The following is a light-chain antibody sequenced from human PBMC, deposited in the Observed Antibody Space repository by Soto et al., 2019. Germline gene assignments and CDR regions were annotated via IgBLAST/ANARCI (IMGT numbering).Light chain of an antibody. CDR3: QQYNNWPPIT. CDR2: DAS. V-gene: IGKV3-11*01. J-gene: IGKJ5*01. CDR1: QSVRSF. Sequence: EVVLPQSPANLSLSPGDRSALSGVSSQSVRSFLAWYQQKPGQAPRLLIYDASNRATGIPARFSGSGSGTDFTLTISSLQSEDFAVYYCQQYNNWPPITFGQGTLLEVK.